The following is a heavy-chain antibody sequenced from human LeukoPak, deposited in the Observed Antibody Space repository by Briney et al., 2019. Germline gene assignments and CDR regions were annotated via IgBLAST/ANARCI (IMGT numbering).Heavy chain of an antibody. CDR1: GGTFSSYA. J-gene: IGHJ6*03. CDR2: IIPIFGTA. Sequence: GASVKVSCKASGGTFSSYAISWVRQAPGQGLEWMGGIIPIFGTANYAQKFQGRVTITADESTSTAYMELSSLRSEDTAVYYCASDGTAAAGLPYYYYYMDVWGKGTTVTVSS. D-gene: IGHD6-13*01. CDR3: ASDGTAAAGLPYYYYYMDV. V-gene: IGHV1-69*13.